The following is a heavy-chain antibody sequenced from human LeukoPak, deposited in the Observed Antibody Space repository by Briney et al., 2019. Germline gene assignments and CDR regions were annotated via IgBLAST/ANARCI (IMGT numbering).Heavy chain of an antibody. D-gene: IGHD2-2*01. J-gene: IGHJ4*02. CDR3: AKSQRNDQQVVQRIDY. V-gene: IGHV3-23*01. CDR2: ISGSGDTT. Sequence: GGSLRLSCTASRFTFSTYAMSWVRQAPGKGLEWVSSISGSGDTTYYTGSVKGQFTISRDNSKNALYLQMSSLRAEDTAVYYCAKSQRNDQQVVQRIDYWGQGTLVTASS. CDR1: RFTFSTYA.